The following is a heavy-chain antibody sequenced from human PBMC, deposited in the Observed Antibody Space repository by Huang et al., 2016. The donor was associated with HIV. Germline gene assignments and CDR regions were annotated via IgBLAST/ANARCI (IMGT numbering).Heavy chain of an antibody. CDR1: GFTFSTYG. CDR2: IADDGSEK. Sequence: QVQLVESGGGVVQHGRSLRLSCAASGFTFSTYGMHWVRQAPGKGLEWVIVIADDGSEKYYADSVKGRFTSSRDNSNNTVYLQMNSLRADDTAVYYCVKDQGHTFMVRYHFDFWGQGTLVTVSS. CDR3: VKDQGHTFMVRYHFDF. V-gene: IGHV3-30*18. J-gene: IGHJ4*02. D-gene: IGHD3-10*01.